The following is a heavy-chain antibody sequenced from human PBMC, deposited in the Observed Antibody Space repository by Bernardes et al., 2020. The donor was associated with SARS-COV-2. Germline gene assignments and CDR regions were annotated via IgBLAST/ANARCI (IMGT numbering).Heavy chain of an antibody. CDR1: GFTFSSYG. CDR2: IGRDSRDI. V-gene: IGHV3-21*06. Sequence: GGSLRLSCVASGFTFSSYGLYWVRQAPGKGLEWVSYIGRDSRDISYLDSVKGRFTISRDDAQNLPYLQMNRLTAEDTAIYYCARRLIVEGRAGLDHWGRGTLVTVSS. J-gene: IGHJ4*02. D-gene: IGHD2-15*01. CDR3: ARRLIVEGRAGLDH.